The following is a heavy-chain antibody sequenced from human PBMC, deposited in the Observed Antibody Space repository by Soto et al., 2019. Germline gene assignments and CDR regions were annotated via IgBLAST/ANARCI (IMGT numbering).Heavy chain of an antibody. V-gene: IGHV1-69*02. D-gene: IGHD3-10*01. CDR1: GGTFSSYT. Sequence: QVQLVQSGAEVKKPGSSVKVSCKASGGTFSSYTISWVRQAPGQGLEWMGRIIPILGIANYAQKFQGRVTITADKSTSTAYMGLSSLRSEDTAVYYCARGAMVRGVNWFDPWGQGTLVTVSS. CDR2: IIPILGIA. CDR3: ARGAMVRGVNWFDP. J-gene: IGHJ5*02.